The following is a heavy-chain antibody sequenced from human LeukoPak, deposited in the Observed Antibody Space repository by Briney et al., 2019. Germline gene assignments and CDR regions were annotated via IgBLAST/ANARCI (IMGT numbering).Heavy chain of an antibody. D-gene: IGHD6-13*01. CDR1: GGTFSSYA. J-gene: IGHJ4*02. V-gene: IGHV1-69*13. CDR2: IIPIFGTA. Sequence: ASVNVSCKASGGTFSSYAISWVRQAPGQGLEWMGGIIPIFGTANYAQKFQGRVTITADESTSTAYMELSSLRSEDTAVYYCARDGFIAAAGDWGQGTLVTVSS. CDR3: ARDGFIAAAGD.